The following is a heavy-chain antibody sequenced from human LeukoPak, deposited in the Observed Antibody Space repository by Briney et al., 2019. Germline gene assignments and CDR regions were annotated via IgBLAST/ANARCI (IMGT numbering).Heavy chain of an antibody. CDR3: ARVVCSSTSCYKDAFDI. J-gene: IGHJ3*02. V-gene: IGHV1-2*02. Sequence: APVKGSCKASGSAFTGYDMHRARQAPGQGLERMGWINPNSGGTNYAQKFHGRVTMTSDTSISTAYMELSRLRSDDTAVYYCARVVCSSTSCYKDAFDIWGQGTMVTVSS. CDR2: INPNSGGT. D-gene: IGHD2-2*01. CDR1: GSAFTGYD.